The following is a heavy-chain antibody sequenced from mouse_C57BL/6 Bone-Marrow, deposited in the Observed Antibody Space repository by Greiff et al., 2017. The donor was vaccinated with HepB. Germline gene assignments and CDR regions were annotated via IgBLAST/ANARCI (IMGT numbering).Heavy chain of an antibody. V-gene: IGHV1-52*01. CDR3: AIIYYYGSRYFDV. CDR2: IDPSDSET. Sequence: VKLQQPGAELVRPGSSVKLSCKASGYTFTSYWMHWVKQRPIQGLEWIGNIDPSDSETHYNQKFKDKATLTVDKSSSTAYMQLSSLTSEDSAVYYCAIIYYYGSRYFDVWGTGTTVTVSS. J-gene: IGHJ1*03. D-gene: IGHD1-1*01. CDR1: GYTFTSYW.